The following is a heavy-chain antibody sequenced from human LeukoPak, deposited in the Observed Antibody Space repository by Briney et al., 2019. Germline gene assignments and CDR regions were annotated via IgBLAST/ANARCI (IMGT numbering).Heavy chain of an antibody. D-gene: IGHD5-18*01. CDR1: GFTFANSW. Sequence: PGGSLRLSCAASGFTFANSWMNWVRQTPGKGLEWVGRIKTKTDGGTRDYATAVKGRFTISRDDSKQTLFLQMNSLKTEDTAVYYCTKEGDGYMYGYLNYWGQGALVSVSS. CDR3: TKEGDGYMYGYLNY. CDR2: IKTKTDGGTR. J-gene: IGHJ4*02. V-gene: IGHV3-15*01.